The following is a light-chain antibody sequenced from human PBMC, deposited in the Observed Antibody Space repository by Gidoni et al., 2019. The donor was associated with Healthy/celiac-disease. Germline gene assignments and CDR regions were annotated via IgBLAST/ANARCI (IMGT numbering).Light chain of an antibody. CDR1: QRISSY. V-gene: IGKV1-39*01. CDR2: AAS. J-gene: IGKJ4*01. CDR3: QQSYSTPLT. Sequence: DMQVTESPASLSASVGDRVTITCPASQRISSYLNWYQQKPGKAPKLLIYAASRLHSGVPSRFSGSGSGTDFTLTISSLQPEDFATYYCQQSYSTPLTFXGXTKVEI.